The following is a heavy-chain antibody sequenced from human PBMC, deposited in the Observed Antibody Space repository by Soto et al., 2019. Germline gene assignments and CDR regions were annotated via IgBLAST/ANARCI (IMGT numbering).Heavy chain of an antibody. CDR1: GGTFSSYA. V-gene: IGHV1-69*13. CDR2: IIPIFGTA. J-gene: IGHJ6*04. D-gene: IGHD3-16*01. Sequence: SVKVSCKASGGTFSSYAISWVRQAPGQGLEWMGGIIPIFGTANYAQKFQGRVTITADESTSTAYMELSSLRSEDTAVYYCERVWICRTHGWGAHGMDVLGNCTTVTVSS. CDR3: ERVWICRTHGWGAHGMDV.